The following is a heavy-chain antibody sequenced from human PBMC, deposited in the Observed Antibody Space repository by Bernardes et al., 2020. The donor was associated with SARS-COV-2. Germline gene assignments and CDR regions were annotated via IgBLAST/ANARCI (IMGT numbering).Heavy chain of an antibody. CDR3: ARGGYDFWSGMNYYMDV. J-gene: IGHJ6*03. V-gene: IGHV4-59*01. CDR2: IYYSGST. Sequence: SEPLSLTCTVSGGSISSYYWSWIRQPPGKGLEWIGYIYYSGSTNYNPSLKSRVTISVDTSKNQFSLKLSSVTAADTAVYYCARGGYDFWSGMNYYMDVWGKGTTVTVSS. D-gene: IGHD3-3*01. CDR1: GGSISSYY.